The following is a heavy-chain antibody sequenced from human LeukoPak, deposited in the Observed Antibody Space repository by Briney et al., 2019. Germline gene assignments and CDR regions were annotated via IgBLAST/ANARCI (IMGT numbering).Heavy chain of an antibody. CDR1: GFTVSSNY. CDR3: ARGIVGALDAFDI. CDR2: IYSGGST. D-gene: IGHD1-26*01. V-gene: IGHV3-66*01. Sequence: GSLRLSCAASGFTVSSNYMSWVRQAPGKGLEWVSVIYSGGSTYYADSVKGRFTISRDNSKNTLYLQMNSLRAEDTAVYYCARGIVGALDAFDIWGQGTMVTVSS. J-gene: IGHJ3*02.